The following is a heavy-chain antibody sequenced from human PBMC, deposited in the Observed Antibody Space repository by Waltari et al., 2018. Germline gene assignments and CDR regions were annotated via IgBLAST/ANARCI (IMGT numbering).Heavy chain of an antibody. J-gene: IGHJ6*02. CDR3: ARVKEYYDYIWGSYRLIYGMDV. Sequence: QVQLQQWGAGLLKPSETLSLTCTVSGVSLSSHSWSWIRQPPGQGLERIGYIYYSGSTNYNPSLKSRVTISVDTSKNQFSLKLSSVTAADTAVYYCARVKEYYDYIWGSYRLIYGMDVWGQGTTVTVSS. D-gene: IGHD3-16*02. V-gene: IGHV4-59*11. CDR2: IYYSGST. CDR1: GVSLSSHS.